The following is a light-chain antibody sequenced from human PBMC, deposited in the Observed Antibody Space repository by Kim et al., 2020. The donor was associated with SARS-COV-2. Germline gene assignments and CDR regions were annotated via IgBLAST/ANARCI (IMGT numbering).Light chain of an antibody. Sequence: GQSITNSGTGTTRDVGGNNYVSWYKQRPGKPPNVMIYDVTKRPSGVSNRLSGSKSGNTAFLTISGFQAEDEADYYCCSYRDTTTLVFGGGTKLTVL. CDR2: DVT. CDR1: TRDVGGNNY. V-gene: IGLV2-14*04. J-gene: IGLJ3*02. CDR3: CSYRDTTTLV.